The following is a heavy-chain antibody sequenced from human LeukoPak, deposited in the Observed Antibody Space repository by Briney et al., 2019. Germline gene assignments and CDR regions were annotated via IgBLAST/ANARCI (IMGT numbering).Heavy chain of an antibody. J-gene: IGHJ3*02. CDR3: ARDKDYFDSGGAFDI. CDR1: GGPMRGYY. Sequence: SETLSLTCTVSGGPMRGYYWSWIRQPPGKGLEWIGYICYSGSTNYNPSLKSRVTMSVDTSKNQFSLKLSSVTAADTAVYYCARDKDYFDSGGAFDIWGQGTMVTVSS. D-gene: IGHD3-22*01. CDR2: ICYSGST. V-gene: IGHV4-59*01.